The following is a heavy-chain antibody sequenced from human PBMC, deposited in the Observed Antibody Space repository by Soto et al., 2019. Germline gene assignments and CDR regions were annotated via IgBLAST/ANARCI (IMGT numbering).Heavy chain of an antibody. Sequence: SETLSLTCVVSGGSVSTSNWWNWVRQPPGKGLEWIGYIYDSGSTSCSPSLKSRVTISIDTSKTQFSLKLSSVTAADTAVYYCARAPGSSAGVYHLDYWSQGTLVTVS. CDR1: GGSVSTSNW. J-gene: IGHJ4*02. CDR2: IYDSGST. D-gene: IGHD6-19*01. V-gene: IGHV4-4*02. CDR3: ARAPGSSAGVYHLDY.